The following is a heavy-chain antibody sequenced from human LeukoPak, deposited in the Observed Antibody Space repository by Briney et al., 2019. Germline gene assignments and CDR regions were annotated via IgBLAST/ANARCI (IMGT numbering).Heavy chain of an antibody. V-gene: IGHV3-30*02. D-gene: IGHD5-12*01. J-gene: IGHJ4*02. CDR2: IRYDGSKK. CDR3: ARGPSGYHNT. CDR1: GFTFSSYG. Sequence: GGSLRLSCAASGFTFSSYGMHWVRQPPGKGLEWVAFIRYDGSKKYYADSVKGRFTISRDNSKNTLYLQMNSLRAEDTAVYYCARGPSGYHNTGGQGTLVTVSS.